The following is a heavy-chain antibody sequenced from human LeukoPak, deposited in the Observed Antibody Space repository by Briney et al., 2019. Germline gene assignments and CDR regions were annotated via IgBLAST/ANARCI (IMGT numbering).Heavy chain of an antibody. D-gene: IGHD1-14*01. Sequence: PGGSLRLSCAASGFTFSTYGMYWVRQAPGKGLDWVAVIWYDGSNKYYAGSVKGRFTISRDNSKNTLYLQMNSLRAEDTAVYYCAKDSNPAGYYYMDVWGKGTTVTVSS. J-gene: IGHJ6*03. CDR3: AKDSNPAGYYYMDV. CDR2: IWYDGSNK. V-gene: IGHV3-33*06. CDR1: GFTFSTYG.